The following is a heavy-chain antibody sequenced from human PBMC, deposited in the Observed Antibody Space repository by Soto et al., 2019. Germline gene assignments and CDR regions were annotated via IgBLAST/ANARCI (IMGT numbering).Heavy chain of an antibody. CDR2: IDKEGNSA. CDR1: GFTFSGHW. Sequence: EVHLVESGGGLVKPGGSLRLSCVASGFTFSGHWMHWVRQAPGKGLEWVSRIDKEGNSATYADSVRGRFSISRDNARSTLYLQMNSLRAEDTAVYYCARDMYYNQADHWGQGTLVSVSS. J-gene: IGHJ4*02. CDR3: ARDMYYNQADH. V-gene: IGHV3-74*01. D-gene: IGHD2-8*01.